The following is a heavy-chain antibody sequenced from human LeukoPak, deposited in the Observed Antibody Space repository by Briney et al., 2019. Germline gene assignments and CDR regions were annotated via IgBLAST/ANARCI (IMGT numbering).Heavy chain of an antibody. Sequence: SETLSLTCAVYGGSFSGYYWSWIRQPPGKGLEWIGEINHSGSTNYNSSLKSRVTISVDTSKNQFSLKLSSVTAADTAVYYCARVRAAAAGNRNWFDPWGQGTLVTVSS. CDR1: GGSFSGYY. CDR3: ARVRAAAAGNRNWFDP. J-gene: IGHJ5*02. D-gene: IGHD6-13*01. CDR2: INHSGST. V-gene: IGHV4-34*01.